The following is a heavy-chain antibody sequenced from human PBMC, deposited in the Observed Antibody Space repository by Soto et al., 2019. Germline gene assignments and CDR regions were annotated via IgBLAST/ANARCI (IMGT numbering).Heavy chain of an antibody. CDR3: TTDEVITFGGDPSFDY. CDR1: GFTFSNAW. J-gene: IGHJ4*02. Sequence: EVQLVESGGGLVKPGGSLRLSCAASGFTFSNAWMSWVRQAPGKGLEWVGRIKSKTDGGTTDYAAPVKGRFTISRDDSKNTLYLQMNSLKTEDTAVYYCTTDEVITFGGDPSFDYWGQGTLVTVSS. D-gene: IGHD3-16*01. V-gene: IGHV3-15*01. CDR2: IKSKTDGGTT.